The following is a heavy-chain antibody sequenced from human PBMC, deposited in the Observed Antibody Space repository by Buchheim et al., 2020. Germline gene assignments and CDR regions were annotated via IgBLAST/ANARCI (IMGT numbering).Heavy chain of an antibody. CDR2: IWYDGNNK. J-gene: IGHJ4*02. CDR1: GFTFSSYG. CDR3: ARDPLPLLEGYSDGFDY. D-gene: IGHD5-12*01. Sequence: QVQLVESGGGVVQPGRSLRLSCAASGFTFSSYGMHWVRQAPGKGLEWVAVIWYDGNNKYYADSVKGRFTISRDNSKNTLYLQMNSLRAEDTAVYYCARDPLPLLEGYSDGFDYWGQGTL. V-gene: IGHV3-33*01.